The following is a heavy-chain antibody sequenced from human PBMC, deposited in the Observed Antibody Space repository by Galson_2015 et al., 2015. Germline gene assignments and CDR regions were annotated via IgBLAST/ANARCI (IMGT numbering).Heavy chain of an antibody. V-gene: IGHV3-33*06. J-gene: IGHJ4*02. CDR2: IWYDGSNK. CDR3: AKGSVITMVRGVIDY. Sequence: SLRLSCAASGFTFSSYGMHWVRQAPGKGLEWVAVIWYDGSNKYYADSVKGRFTISRDNSKNTLYLQMNSLRAEDTAVYYCAKGSVITMVRGVIDYWGQGTLVTVSS. D-gene: IGHD3-10*01. CDR1: GFTFSSYG.